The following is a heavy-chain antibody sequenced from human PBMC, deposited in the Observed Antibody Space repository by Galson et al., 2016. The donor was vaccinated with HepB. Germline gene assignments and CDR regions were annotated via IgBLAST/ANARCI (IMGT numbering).Heavy chain of an antibody. CDR1: GFTVSSNY. CDR2: TYSGGST. V-gene: IGHV3-53*01. D-gene: IGHD1-26*01. J-gene: IGHJ6*02. Sequence: SLRLSCAASGFTVSSNYMSWVRQAPGKGLEWVSVTYSGGSTYHADSVKGRNTISRDKSKNTQYIPMNNLRAENTAVYYCATVMELLYYAMDVWGQGTTVTVSS. CDR3: ATVMELLYYAMDV.